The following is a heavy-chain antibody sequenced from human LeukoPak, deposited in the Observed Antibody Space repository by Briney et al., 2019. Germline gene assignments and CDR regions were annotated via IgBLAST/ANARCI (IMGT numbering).Heavy chain of an antibody. J-gene: IGHJ2*01. V-gene: IGHV4-4*07. Sequence: SETLSLTCTVSGGSISSYYWSWIRQPAGKGLEWIGRIYTSGSTNYNPSLKSRVTMSVDTSKNQFSLKLSSVTAADTAGYYCARTRIAAAENWYFDLWGRGTLVTVSS. CDR2: IYTSGST. D-gene: IGHD6-13*01. CDR1: GGSISSYY. CDR3: ARTRIAAAENWYFDL.